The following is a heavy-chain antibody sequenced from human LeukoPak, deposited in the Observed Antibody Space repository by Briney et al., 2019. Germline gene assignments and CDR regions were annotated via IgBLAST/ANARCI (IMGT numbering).Heavy chain of an antibody. D-gene: IGHD5-12*01. CDR2: ISGSGGST. V-gene: IGHV3-23*01. J-gene: IGHJ4*02. CDR1: GFTFSSYA. Sequence: GGSLRLSCAASGFTFSSYAMSWVRQAPGKGLEWVSGISGSGGSTYYADSVKGRFTISRDNSKNSLYLQMNSLRAEDTAFYYCARVGYSGYDSYFDYWGQGTLVTVSS. CDR3: ARVGYSGYDSYFDY.